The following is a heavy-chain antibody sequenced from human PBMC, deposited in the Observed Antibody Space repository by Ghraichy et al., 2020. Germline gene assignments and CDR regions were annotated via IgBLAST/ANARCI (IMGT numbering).Heavy chain of an antibody. Sequence: YAVSGYSISSSNWWGWFRQTPGKGLEWIGYIYYSGSISYNPSLKSRVTMSVDTSKNQFSLKLSSVTAVDTAVYYCARTQYYYFYMDVWGKGTTVTVSS. CDR3: ARTQYYYFYMDV. CDR2: IYYSGSI. J-gene: IGHJ6*03. CDR1: GYSISSSNW. V-gene: IGHV4-28*02.